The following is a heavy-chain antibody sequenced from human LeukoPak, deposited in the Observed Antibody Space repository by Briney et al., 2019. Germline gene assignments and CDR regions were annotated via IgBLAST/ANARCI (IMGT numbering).Heavy chain of an antibody. V-gene: IGHV1-69*04. CDR3: ARDAYYYGSGVDY. CDR1: GGTFSSYA. Sequence: GASVKVSCMASGGTFSSYAISWVRLAPGQGIEWVGRIIPILGIGNYAQKFQGRVTITADKSTSTAYIELSSLRSEDTAVYYCARDAYYYGSGVDYWGQGTLVTVSS. D-gene: IGHD3-10*01. CDR2: IIPILGIG. J-gene: IGHJ4*02.